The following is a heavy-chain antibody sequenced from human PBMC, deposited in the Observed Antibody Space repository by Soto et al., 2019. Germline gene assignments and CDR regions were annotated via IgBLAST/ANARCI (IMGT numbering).Heavy chain of an antibody. CDR1: GFTVSNNY. Sequence: EVQLVESGGGLIQPGGSLRLSCAASGFTVSNNYMSWVRQAPGKGLEWVSIMYGGGTTYYADSVKGRFTISRDNSKNTVYLQMNSLRAEDTAVYYCARRVYGDYWGQGTLVTVSS. CDR3: ARRVYGDY. CDR2: MYGGGTT. J-gene: IGHJ4*02. V-gene: IGHV3-53*01. D-gene: IGHD3-16*01.